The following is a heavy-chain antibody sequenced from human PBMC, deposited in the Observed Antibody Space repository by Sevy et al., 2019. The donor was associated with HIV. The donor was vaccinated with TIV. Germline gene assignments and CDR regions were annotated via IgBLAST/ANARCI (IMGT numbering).Heavy chain of an antibody. V-gene: IGHV3-30*18. D-gene: IGHD1-26*01. CDR2: ISYDGSNK. J-gene: IGHJ6*03. CDR3: AKVGTSGSSRPPYYYYMDV. Sequence: GGSLRLSCAASGFTFSSYGMHWVRQAPGKGLEWVAVISYDGSNKYYADSVKGRFTISRDNSKNTLYLQMNSLRAEDTAVYYCAKVGTSGSSRPPYYYYMDVWGKGTTVTVSS. CDR1: GFTFSSYG.